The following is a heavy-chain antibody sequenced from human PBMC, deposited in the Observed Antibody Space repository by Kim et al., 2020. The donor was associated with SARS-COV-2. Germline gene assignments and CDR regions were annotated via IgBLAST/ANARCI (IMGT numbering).Heavy chain of an antibody. J-gene: IGHJ3*02. D-gene: IGHD1-1*01. V-gene: IGHV3-30-3*01. Sequence: GGSLRLSCAASGFTFSTYAMLWVRQAPGKGLEWVAIMSFDGSNQYYADSVKGRFTISRDNSKNTLYLQMNSLRPEDTAVYYCARLRGYAFDIWGQGTMVTVSS. CDR3: ARLRGYAFDI. CDR2: MSFDGSNQ. CDR1: GFTFSTYA.